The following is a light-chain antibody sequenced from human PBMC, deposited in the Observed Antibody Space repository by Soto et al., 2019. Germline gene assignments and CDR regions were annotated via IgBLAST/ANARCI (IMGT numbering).Light chain of an antibody. CDR2: DVS. J-gene: IGLJ1*01. CDR3: CSYAGSYTYV. V-gene: IGLV2-11*01. CDR1: SSDVGGYDY. Sequence: QSALTQPRSVSGSPGQSVTISCTGTSSDVGGYDYVSWYQHHPGKAPKVMIYDVSRRPSGVPDRFSGSKSGNMASLTISGLQAEDEADYYCCSYAGSYTYVFGSGTKLTVL.